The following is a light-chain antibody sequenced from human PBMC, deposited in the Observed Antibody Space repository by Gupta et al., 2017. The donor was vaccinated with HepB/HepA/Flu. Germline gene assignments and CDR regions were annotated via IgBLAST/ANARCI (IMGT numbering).Light chain of an antibody. Sequence: DIVMTQTPVSLPVTPGETASITCRSSQSLLDSYDRNTYLDWYLQKPGQLPQLLIYTLSNRASGVPDRFSGSGSGTDFTLKISRVEAEDVGVYYCMQHKKFPWTFGQGTKVEIK. CDR3: MQHKKFPWT. CDR2: TLS. V-gene: IGKV2-40*01. J-gene: IGKJ1*01. CDR1: QSLLDSYDRNTY.